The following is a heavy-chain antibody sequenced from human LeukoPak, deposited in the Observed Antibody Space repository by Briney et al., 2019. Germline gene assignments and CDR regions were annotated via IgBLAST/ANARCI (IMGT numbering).Heavy chain of an antibody. CDR3: TRDQDAGYALGY. D-gene: IGHD5-12*01. CDR1: GFTFSSYS. Sequence: GGSLRLSCAASGFTFSSYSMNWVRQAPGKGLEWVSPISSSSSYIYYADSVKGRFTISRDAASKSLYLQMNSLRAEDTAVYFCTRDQDAGYALGYWGQGTLVTVSS. V-gene: IGHV3-21*04. CDR2: ISSSSSYI. J-gene: IGHJ4*02.